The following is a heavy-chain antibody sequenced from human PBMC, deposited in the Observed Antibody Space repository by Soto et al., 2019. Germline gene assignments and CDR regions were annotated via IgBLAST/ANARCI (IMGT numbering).Heavy chain of an antibody. V-gene: IGHV4-30-4*01. Sequence: SETLSLTCTVSGGSISSVDYYWSWIRQPPGKGLEWIGYIYYSGSTYYNPSLKSRVIISLDTSKSQFSLKLNSATAADTAVNNCARAFDSSGYYYGYNWFDPWGQGTLVTVSS. CDR2: IYYSGST. CDR1: GGSISSVDYY. J-gene: IGHJ5*02. CDR3: ARAFDSSGYYYGYNWFDP. D-gene: IGHD3-22*01.